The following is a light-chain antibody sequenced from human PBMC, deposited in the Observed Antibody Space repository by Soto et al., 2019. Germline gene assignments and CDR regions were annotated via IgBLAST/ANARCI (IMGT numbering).Light chain of an antibody. V-gene: IGLV1-44*01. J-gene: IGLJ3*02. CDR1: NSNIGSNT. CDR3: AAWDDSLDGPMV. CDR2: SDF. Sequence: QSVLTQPPSASGTPGQRVTISCSGSNSNIGSNTVNWYQQVPGTAPKLLIYSDFQRPSGVPDRFSGSTSGTSASLAISGLQSEDEADYYCAAWDDSLDGPMVFGGGTQLTVL.